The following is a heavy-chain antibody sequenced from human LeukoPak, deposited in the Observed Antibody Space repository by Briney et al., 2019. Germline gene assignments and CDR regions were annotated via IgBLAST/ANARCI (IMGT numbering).Heavy chain of an antibody. CDR3: AKVGFSSSSGCFDP. V-gene: IGHV3-23*01. CDR2: ISGSGGST. D-gene: IGHD6-6*01. CDR1: GFTFSSYG. J-gene: IGHJ5*02. Sequence: GGSLRLSCVASGFTFSSYGVSWVRQAPGKGLEWVSAISGSGGSTYYADSVKGRFTISRDNSKNTLYLQMNSLIAEDTSVYYCAKVGFSSSSGCFDPWGQGTLVTVSS.